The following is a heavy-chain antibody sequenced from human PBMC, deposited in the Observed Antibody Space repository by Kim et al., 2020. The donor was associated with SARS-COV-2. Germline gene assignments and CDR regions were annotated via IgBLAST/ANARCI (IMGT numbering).Heavy chain of an antibody. J-gene: IGHJ4*02. CDR3: AKGGAPYTFYFDS. CDR1: GFSSTSYD. D-gene: IGHD3-16*01. V-gene: IGHV3-23*01. CDR2: ISGSAT. Sequence: GGSLRLSCRASGFSSTSYDIRWVRQAPGKGLEWVSSISGSATYYADSVKGRFTFSRDNSKNTVYLQVNSLRAEDTAVYYCAKGGAPYTFYFDSWGQGTLV.